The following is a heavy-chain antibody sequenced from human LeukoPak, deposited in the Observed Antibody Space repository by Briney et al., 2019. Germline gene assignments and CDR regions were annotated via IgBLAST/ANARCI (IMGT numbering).Heavy chain of an antibody. CDR2: MNPNSGNT. V-gene: IGHV1-8*02. CDR1: GGTFSSYT. D-gene: IGHD6-13*01. J-gene: IGHJ4*02. CDR3: ARGLYSSSQQPR. Sequence: ASVKVSCKASGGTFSSYTINWVRQATGQGLEWMGWMNPNSGNTGHAQKFQGRVTMTRNTSISTAYMELSSLRSEDTAVYYCARGLYSSSQQPRWGQGTLVTVSS.